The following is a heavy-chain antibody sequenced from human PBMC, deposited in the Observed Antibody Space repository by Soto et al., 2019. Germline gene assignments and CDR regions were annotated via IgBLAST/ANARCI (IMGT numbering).Heavy chain of an antibody. CDR3: ARQAYFGSGTYYSDY. Sequence: PGDSLKISCKGSGYNFTSFWIGWVRQMPGKGLECMGIIYPGDSETRYSPSFQGLVTISADKSTSTAYLQWSSLKASDTGMYDCARQAYFGSGTYYSDYWGQGTKVTVSS. CDR1: GYNFTSFW. J-gene: IGHJ4*02. CDR2: IYPGDSET. D-gene: IGHD3-10*01. V-gene: IGHV5-51*01.